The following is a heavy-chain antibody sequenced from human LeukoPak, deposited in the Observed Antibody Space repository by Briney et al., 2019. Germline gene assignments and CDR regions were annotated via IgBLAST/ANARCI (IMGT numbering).Heavy chain of an antibody. CDR3: ARPNLDAFDI. CDR1: GGSISSYY. V-gene: IGHV4-59*08. CDR2: IYHSGST. Sequence: SETLSLTCSVSGGSISSYYWSWIRQPPGKGLEWIGYIYHSGSTNYNPSLKSRVTISVDTSKNQFSLKLSSVTAADTAVYYCARPNLDAFDIWGQGTMVTVSS. J-gene: IGHJ3*02.